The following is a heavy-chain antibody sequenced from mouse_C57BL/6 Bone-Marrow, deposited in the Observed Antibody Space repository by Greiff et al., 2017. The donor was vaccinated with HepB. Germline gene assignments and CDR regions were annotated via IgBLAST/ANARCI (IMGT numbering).Heavy chain of an antibody. D-gene: IGHD1-1*01. Sequence: QVQLQQSGAELARPGASVKLSCKASGYTFTSYGISWVKQRTGQGLEWIGEIYPRSGNTYYNEKFKGKATLTADKSSSTAYMELRSLTSEDSAVYFCARPHYYYGSREAWFAYWGQGTLVTVSA. CDR2: IYPRSGNT. CDR1: GYTFTSYG. V-gene: IGHV1-81*01. CDR3: ARPHYYYGSREAWFAY. J-gene: IGHJ3*01.